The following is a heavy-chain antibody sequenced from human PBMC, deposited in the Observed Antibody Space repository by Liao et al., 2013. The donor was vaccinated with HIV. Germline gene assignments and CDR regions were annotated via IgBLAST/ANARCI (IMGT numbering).Heavy chain of an antibody. Sequence: QVQLQESGPGLVKPSETLSLTCTVSGGSISSYYWNWIRQSAGKGLEWIGRVHSSGSANYSPSLRGRATISVDTSKSQFSLILTSVSAADTAVYYCAKGALRSPTGASFDLWGQGTLVTVSS. D-gene: IGHD1-1*01. V-gene: IGHV4-4*07. CDR1: GGSISSYY. CDR2: VHSSGSA. J-gene: IGHJ4*02. CDR3: AKGALRSPTGASFDL.